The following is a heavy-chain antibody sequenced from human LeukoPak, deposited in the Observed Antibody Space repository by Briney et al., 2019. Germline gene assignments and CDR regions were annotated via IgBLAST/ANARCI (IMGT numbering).Heavy chain of an antibody. J-gene: IGHJ6*02. D-gene: IGHD5-24*01. CDR3: VRAMAPLDTFNYQYAMDV. CDR1: GYTFNNYD. CDR2: MNPNSGNT. V-gene: IGHV1-8*01. Sequence: GASVKVSCKASGYTFNNYDINWVRQAPGQGLEWMGWMNPNSGNTGYAQKFQGRFMLTRETFISTAYMELSSLRSDDTAVYYCVRAMAPLDTFNYQYAMDVWGQGTMVTVSS.